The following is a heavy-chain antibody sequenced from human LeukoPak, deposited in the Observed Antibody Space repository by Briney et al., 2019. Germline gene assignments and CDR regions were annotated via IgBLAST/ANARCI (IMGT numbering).Heavy chain of an antibody. J-gene: IGHJ4*02. CDR2: IYSGGST. D-gene: IGHD1-14*01. CDR3: ARDVRPGDFDY. CDR1: GFTVSSNY. V-gene: IGHV3-53*01. Sequence: PGGSLRLSCAASGFTVSSNYMSWVRQAPGKGLEWVSVIYSGGSTYYADSVKGRFTISRDNSKNTLYLQMNSLRAEDTAVYYCARDVRPGDFDYWGQGTLVTVSS.